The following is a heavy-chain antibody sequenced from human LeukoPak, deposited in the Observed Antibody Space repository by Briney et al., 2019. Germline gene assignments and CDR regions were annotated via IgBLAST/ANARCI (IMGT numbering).Heavy chain of an antibody. D-gene: IGHD2-15*01. CDR3: ARLGYCSGGSCAYYYYGMDV. V-gene: IGHV1-18*01. J-gene: IGHJ6*02. CDR2: NT. Sequence: NTNYAQKLQGRVTMTTDTSTSTAYMELRSLRSDDTAVYYCARLGYCSGGSCAYYYYGMDVWGQGTTVTVSS.